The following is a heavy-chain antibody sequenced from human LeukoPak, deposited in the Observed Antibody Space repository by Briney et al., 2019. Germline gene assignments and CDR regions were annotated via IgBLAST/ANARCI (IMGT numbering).Heavy chain of an antibody. J-gene: IGHJ5*02. V-gene: IGHV4-59*08. CDR3: ARAWDYVYNWFDP. CDR1: GGSFSSYY. Sequence: SSETLSLTCAVYGGSFSSYYWSWIRQPPGKGLEWIGYIYYSGSTYYNPSLKSRVTISVDTSKNQFSLKLSSVTAADTAVYYCARAWDYVYNWFDPWGQGTLVTVSS. CDR2: IYYSGST. D-gene: IGHD3-16*01.